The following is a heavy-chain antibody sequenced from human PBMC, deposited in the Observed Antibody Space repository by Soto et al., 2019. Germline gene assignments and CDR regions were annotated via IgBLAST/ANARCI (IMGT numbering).Heavy chain of an antibody. V-gene: IGHV4-59*01. J-gene: IGHJ4*02. CDR2: IYYSGST. CDR1: GGSISSYY. Sequence: SETLSLTCTVSGGSISSYYWSWIRQPPGKGLEWIGYIYYSGSTNYNPSLKSRVTISVDTSKNQFSLKLSSVTAADTAVYYCARGFPKVATDYWGQGTLVTVSS. CDR3: ARGFPKVATDY. D-gene: IGHD5-12*01.